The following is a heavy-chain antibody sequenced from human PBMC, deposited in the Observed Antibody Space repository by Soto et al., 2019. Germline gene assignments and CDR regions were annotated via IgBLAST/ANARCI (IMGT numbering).Heavy chain of an antibody. D-gene: IGHD2-2*01. Sequence: SETLSLTCAVYGGSFSGYYWSWIRQPPGKGLEWIGEINHSGSTNYNPSLKSRVTISVDTSKNQFSLKLSSVTAADTAVYYCARGLRYCSSTSCYSSANYYYYGMDVWGQGTTVT. V-gene: IGHV4-34*01. CDR3: ARGLRYCSSTSCYSSANYYYYGMDV. J-gene: IGHJ6*02. CDR1: GGSFSGYY. CDR2: INHSGST.